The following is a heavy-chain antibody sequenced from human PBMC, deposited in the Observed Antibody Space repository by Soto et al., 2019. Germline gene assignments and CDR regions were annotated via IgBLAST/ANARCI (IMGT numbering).Heavy chain of an antibody. CDR3: AGAVSDFDVRRYRTSYFDQ. CDR1: GASVSTGVYY. V-gene: IGHV4-31*03. Sequence: QVQLYESGPEMVQPSQTLSLSCTVSGASVSTGVYYWTWLRQHPGKGLEWIGYIDNSGSTYYNPSLTGRVDISVDTSKNQFSLSLRSLTAADTAFYYCAGAVSDFDVRRYRTSYFDQWGQGILVTVSS. CDR2: IDNSGST. J-gene: IGHJ4*02. D-gene: IGHD2-21*02.